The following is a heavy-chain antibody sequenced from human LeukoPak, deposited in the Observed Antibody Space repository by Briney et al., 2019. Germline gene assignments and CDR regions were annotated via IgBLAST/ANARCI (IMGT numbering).Heavy chain of an antibody. Sequence: SVKVSCKTAGGTFNNYAISWVRQAPGQGLEWMGRVVPMFGIRNYPQTFRGRVNITADKATNTVYMELRSLRAEDTAIYYCATEPSRSYSFDHLDFWGLGTPVTVSS. J-gene: IGHJ4*02. CDR2: VVPMFGIR. CDR1: GGTFNNYA. CDR3: ATEPSRSYSFDHLDF. D-gene: IGHD5-12*01. V-gene: IGHV1-69*04.